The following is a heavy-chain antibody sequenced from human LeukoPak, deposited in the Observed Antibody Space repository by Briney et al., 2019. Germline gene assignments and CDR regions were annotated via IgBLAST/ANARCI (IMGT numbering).Heavy chain of an antibody. Sequence: GASVKVSCKASEFTFNAYYIHWVRQAPGQGLEWMAWINPNTGDTNFAQKFQGRVAMTRDTSLSTAYMDLSRLTSDDTAVYYCARVRREQWLVGHGFYYFDYWGQGTLVTVSS. CDR2: INPNTGDT. CDR1: EFTFNAYY. V-gene: IGHV1-2*02. J-gene: IGHJ4*02. D-gene: IGHD6-19*01. CDR3: ARVRREQWLVGHGFYYFDY.